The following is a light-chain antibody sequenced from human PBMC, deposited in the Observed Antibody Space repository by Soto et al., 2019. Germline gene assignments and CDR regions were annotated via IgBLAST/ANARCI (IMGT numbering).Light chain of an antibody. CDR3: QQDYNLPWT. J-gene: IGKJ1*01. CDR2: ATS. CDR1: QSVSSYS. Sequence: EIVMTQSPATLSLSPGERATLSCRASQSVSSYSLSWYQQKPGQAPRLLIYATSTRATGIPARFSGSGSGTDFTLTISSLQPEDFAVYYCQQDYNLPWTFGQGTKVDIK. V-gene: IGKV3D-7*01.